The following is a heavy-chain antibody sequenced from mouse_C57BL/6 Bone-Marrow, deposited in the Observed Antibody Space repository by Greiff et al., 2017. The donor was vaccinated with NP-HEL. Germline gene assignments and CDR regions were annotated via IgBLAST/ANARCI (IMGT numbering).Heavy chain of an antibody. CDR2: ISNGGGST. J-gene: IGHJ1*03. CDR1: GFTFSDYY. V-gene: IGHV5-12*01. CDR3: ARNRYFDV. Sequence: EVKLVESGGGLVQPGGSLKLSCAASGFTFSDYYMYWVRQTPEKRLEWVAYISNGGGSTYYPDTVKGRFTISRDNAKNTLYLQMSRLKSEDTAMYYCARNRYFDVWGTGTTVTVSS.